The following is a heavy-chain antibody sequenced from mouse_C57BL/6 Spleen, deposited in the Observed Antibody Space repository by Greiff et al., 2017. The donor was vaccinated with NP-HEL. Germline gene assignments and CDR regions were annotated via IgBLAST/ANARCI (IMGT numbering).Heavy chain of an antibody. J-gene: IGHJ4*01. CDR3: TRDTPDYYGAMDY. D-gene: IGHD1-1*01. Sequence: EVKLVESGEGLVKPGGSLKLSCAASGFTFSSYAMSWVRQTPEKRLEWVAYISSGGDYIYYADTVKGRFTISRDNARNTLYLQMSSLKSEDTAMYYCTRDTPDYYGAMDYWGQGTSVPVSS. CDR1: GFTFSSYA. V-gene: IGHV5-9-1*02. CDR2: ISSGGDYI.